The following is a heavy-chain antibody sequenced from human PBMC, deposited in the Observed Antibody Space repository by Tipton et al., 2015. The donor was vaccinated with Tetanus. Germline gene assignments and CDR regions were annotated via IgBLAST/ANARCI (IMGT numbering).Heavy chain of an antibody. CDR3: GRPRGSSTNNLDI. Sequence: VQLVQSGAEAKKPGESLKISCRGSGYSFSSYWIAWVRQVPGKGLEWMGIFFPGDSESRYSPSFQGQVTMSGDNSIRTAYLQWSSLKASDTAIYYCGRPRGSSTNNLDIWGQGTLVTVSS. D-gene: IGHD2-2*01. V-gene: IGHV5-51*01. CDR2: FFPGDSES. J-gene: IGHJ4*02. CDR1: GYSFSSYW.